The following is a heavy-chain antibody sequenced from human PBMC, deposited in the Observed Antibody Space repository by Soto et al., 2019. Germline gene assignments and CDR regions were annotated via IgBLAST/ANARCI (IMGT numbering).Heavy chain of an antibody. V-gene: IGHV1-69*06. CDR1: GYSFTNYG. Sequence: SVKVSCKASGYSFTNYGISWVRQAPGQGLEWMGGIIPIFGTANYAQKFQGRVTITADKSTSTAYMELSSLRSEDTAVYYCARGGVTMVRGVPPTTYYYYYGMDVWGQGTTVTVSS. J-gene: IGHJ6*02. CDR3: ARGGVTMVRGVPPTTYYYYYGMDV. CDR2: IIPIFGTA. D-gene: IGHD3-10*01.